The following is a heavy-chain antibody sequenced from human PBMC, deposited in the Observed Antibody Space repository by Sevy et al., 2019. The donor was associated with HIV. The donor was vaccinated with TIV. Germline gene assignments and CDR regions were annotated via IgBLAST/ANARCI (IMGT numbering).Heavy chain of an antibody. CDR3: ARDSPNVAVSGMPAD. CDR1: GFTFSSYS. Sequence: GGSLRLSCAASGFTFSSYSMNWVRQAPGKGLEWVSSIISSSTYIYYADSVKGRFTISRDNANNSLYLQMNSLRAEDTAVYYCARDSPNVAVSGMPADWGQGTLVTVSS. D-gene: IGHD6-19*01. J-gene: IGHJ4*02. V-gene: IGHV3-21*01. CDR2: IISSSTYI.